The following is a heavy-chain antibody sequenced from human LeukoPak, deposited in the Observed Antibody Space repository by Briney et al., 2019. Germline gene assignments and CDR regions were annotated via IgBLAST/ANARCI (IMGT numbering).Heavy chain of an antibody. J-gene: IGHJ5*02. CDR1: GYSISSGYY. Sequence: SETLSLTCAVSGYSISSGYYWGWIRQPPGKGLQWIGSIFQRGYSYYNPSLKSRATISVDTSRNQFSLKLSSVTAADTAVYYCAGDKETTGNGRPNWSDPWGQGTLVTVSS. CDR3: AGDKETTGNGRPNWSDP. CDR2: IFQRGYS. D-gene: IGHD1-1*01. V-gene: IGHV4-38-2*01.